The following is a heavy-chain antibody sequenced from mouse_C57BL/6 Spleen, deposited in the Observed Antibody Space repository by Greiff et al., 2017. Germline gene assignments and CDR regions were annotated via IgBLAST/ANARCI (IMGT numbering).Heavy chain of an antibody. CDR3: ARKGYCFDY. Sequence: QVQLLQPGAELVKPGASVKMSCKASGYTFTSYWITWVKQRPGQGLEWIGDICTGSGSTNYNEKLKGKATLTVNTSSSTAYMQLSSLTAEDSAVYDCARKGYCFDYWGQGTTLTVSS. CDR1: GYTFTSYW. J-gene: IGHJ2*01. V-gene: IGHV1-55*01. D-gene: IGHD3-3*01. CDR2: ICTGSGST.